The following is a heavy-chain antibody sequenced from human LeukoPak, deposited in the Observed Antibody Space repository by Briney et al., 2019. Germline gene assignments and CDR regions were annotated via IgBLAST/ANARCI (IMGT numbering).Heavy chain of an antibody. CDR2: IIPILSIV. CDR3: ASTIAARRGDYYFDY. Sequence: GASVKVSCKASGYTFTSYYMHWVRQAPGQGLEWVGRIIPILSIVDYAQKFQGRVTITADKSTSTASMEVHSLRSEDTAVYYCASTIAARRGDYYFDYWGQGTLVTVSS. CDR1: GYTFTSYY. D-gene: IGHD6-6*01. J-gene: IGHJ4*02. V-gene: IGHV1-69*02.